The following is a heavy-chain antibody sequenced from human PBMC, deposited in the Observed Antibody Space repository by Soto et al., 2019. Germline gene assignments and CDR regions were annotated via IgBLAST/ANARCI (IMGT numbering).Heavy chain of an antibody. Sequence: SGPTLVNPTQTLTLTCTFSGFSLSTSGVGVGWIRQPPGKALEWLALIYWDDDKRYSPSLKSRLTITKDTSKNQVVLTMTNMDPVDTATYYCALSPSGEDYYELSENAFDIWGQGTMVNVSS. CDR3: ALSPSGEDYYELSENAFDI. V-gene: IGHV2-5*02. CDR1: GFSLSTSGVG. D-gene: IGHD3-22*01. CDR2: IYWDDDK. J-gene: IGHJ3*02.